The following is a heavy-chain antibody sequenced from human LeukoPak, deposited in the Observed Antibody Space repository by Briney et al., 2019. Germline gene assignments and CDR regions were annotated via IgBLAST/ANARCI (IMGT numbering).Heavy chain of an antibody. J-gene: IGHJ5*02. Sequence: GGSLRLSCAASGFTFSSYGMHWVRQAPGKGLEWVAFIRYDGSNQYYADSLKGRFTISRDNSKNTLYLQMNSLRVEDTAVYYCARDVDCRSTTCLNWFDPWGQGTLVTVSS. CDR1: GFTFSSYG. CDR3: ARDVDCRSTTCLNWFDP. CDR2: IRYDGSNQ. D-gene: IGHD2-2*01. V-gene: IGHV3-30*02.